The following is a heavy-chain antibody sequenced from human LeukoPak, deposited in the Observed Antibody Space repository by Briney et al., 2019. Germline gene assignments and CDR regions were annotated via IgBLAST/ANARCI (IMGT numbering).Heavy chain of an antibody. CDR2: IYYSGST. J-gene: IGHJ4*02. CDR1: GGSISSSSYY. CDR3: ARGPKVAGLTGDFDY. D-gene: IGHD6-19*01. V-gene: IGHV4-39*07. Sequence: SETLSLTCTVSGGSISSSSYYWGWIRQPPGKGLEWIGSIYYSGSTYYNPSLKSRVTISVDTSKNQFSLKLSSVTAADTAVYYCARGPKVAGLTGDFDYWGQGTLVTVSS.